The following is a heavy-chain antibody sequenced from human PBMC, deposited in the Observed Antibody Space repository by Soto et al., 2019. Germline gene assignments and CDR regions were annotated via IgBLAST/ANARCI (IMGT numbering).Heavy chain of an antibody. J-gene: IGHJ4*02. Sequence: QVQLQESGPGLVKPSETLSLNCTVSGGSMSTYYWSWIRQPPGKGLEWIGSIYYSGSTDYNPSLKSRVTISVDTSKNQFSLKLTSVTAADTAVYYCARGVRGVTGGFDYWGQGTLVTVSS. CDR3: ARGVRGVTGGFDY. D-gene: IGHD3-10*01. CDR1: GGSMSTYY. V-gene: IGHV4-59*01. CDR2: IYYSGST.